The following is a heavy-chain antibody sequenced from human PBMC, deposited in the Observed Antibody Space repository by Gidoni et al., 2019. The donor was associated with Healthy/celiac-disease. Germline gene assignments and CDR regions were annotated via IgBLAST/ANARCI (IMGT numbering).Heavy chain of an antibody. CDR3: ARDMIVGGGWYFDL. V-gene: IGHV3-11*05. Sequence: QVQPVASGGGVVKPGGSLRLSCAASGFTFSDYYMSWIRQAPGKGLDWVSDISSSISYTTYADSVKGRFTISGDNARNSLYLQMNSLRAEDTAVYYCARDMIVGGGWYFDLWCRGTLVTVSS. J-gene: IGHJ2*01. CDR1: GFTFSDYY. CDR2: ISSSISYT. D-gene: IGHD3-22*01.